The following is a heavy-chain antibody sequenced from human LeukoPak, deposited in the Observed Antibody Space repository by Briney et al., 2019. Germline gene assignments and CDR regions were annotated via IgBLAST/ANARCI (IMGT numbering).Heavy chain of an antibody. J-gene: IGHJ4*02. V-gene: IGHV3-30*18. Sequence: GGSLRLSCVASGFPFHDHDMYWVRQAPGKGLEWVALISHGGGKEHYAESVKGRFTISRDNSRNTVYLRMSSLRSDDTAMYYCAKTLDGFWPQFDFWGQGTLLTVSS. D-gene: IGHD5-24*01. CDR3: AKTLDGFWPQFDF. CDR1: GFPFHDHD. CDR2: ISHGGGKE.